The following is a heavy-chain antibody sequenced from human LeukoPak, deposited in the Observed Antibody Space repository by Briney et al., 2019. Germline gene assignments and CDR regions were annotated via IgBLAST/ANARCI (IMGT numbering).Heavy chain of an antibody. CDR3: ARLPDTAMDYYFDY. CDR2: IYYSGST. Sequence: SETLSLTCTVSGGSISSYYWSWIRQPPGKGLEWIGYIYYSGSTNYNPSLKSRVTISVDTSKNQFSPKLSSVTAADTAVYYCARLPDTAMDYYFDYWGQGTLVTVSS. CDR1: GGSISSYY. D-gene: IGHD5-18*01. J-gene: IGHJ4*02. V-gene: IGHV4-59*08.